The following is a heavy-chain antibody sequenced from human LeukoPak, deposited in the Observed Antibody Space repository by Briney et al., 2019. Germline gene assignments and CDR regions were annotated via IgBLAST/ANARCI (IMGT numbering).Heavy chain of an antibody. V-gene: IGHV4-31*03. CDR2: IYYNGTT. J-gene: IGHJ4*02. D-gene: IGHD3-22*01. CDR3: ARDKLWFYDSLGYEGYYLDL. Sequence: PSQTLSLTCTVSGGSIISGAYYWSWIRQHPGKGLEWIGCIYYNGTTYYNPSLRSRLTISIDTSQNHFSLRLASVTAADTAVYFCARDKLWFYDSLGYEGYYLDLWGQGTLVTVSS. CDR1: GGSIISGAYY.